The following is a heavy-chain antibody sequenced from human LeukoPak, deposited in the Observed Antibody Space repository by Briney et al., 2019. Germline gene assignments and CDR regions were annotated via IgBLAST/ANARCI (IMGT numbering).Heavy chain of an antibody. J-gene: IGHJ4*02. Sequence: ASVKVSCQAAGYTLTSYYMHWVRQAPGQGLEWVGIINPSGGSTSDAQKFQGRVTMNRVSSTSTGYMELSSLRSEYTAVYYCARDIGQLPLLDYWGQGTLVTVSS. V-gene: IGHV1-46*01. D-gene: IGHD2-2*01. CDR3: ARDIGQLPLLDY. CDR1: GYTLTSYY. CDR2: INPSGGST.